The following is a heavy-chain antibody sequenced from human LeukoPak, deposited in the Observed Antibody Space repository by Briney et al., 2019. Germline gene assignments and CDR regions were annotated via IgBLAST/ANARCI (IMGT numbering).Heavy chain of an antibody. CDR3: AGEGSYSH. CDR2: IVPILGFT. J-gene: IGHJ4*02. CDR1: GGTFSNDA. Sequence: ASVKVSCKASGGTFSNDAITWVRQAPGQGLEWMGRIVPILGFTNYPQRFEGKVTLTADKSTATAYMELSSLTSEDTAVYYCAGEGSYSHWGQGTLVTVSS. D-gene: IGHD1-26*01. V-gene: IGHV1-69*04.